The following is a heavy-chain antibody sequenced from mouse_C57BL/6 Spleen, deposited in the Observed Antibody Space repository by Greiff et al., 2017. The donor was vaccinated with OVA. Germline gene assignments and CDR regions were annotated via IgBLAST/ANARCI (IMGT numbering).Heavy chain of an antibody. CDR2: INPNNGGT. CDR1: GYTFTDYN. D-gene: IGHD1-1*01. J-gene: IGHJ3*01. Sequence: EVQLQQSGPELVKPGASVTMSCKASGYTFTDYNMHWVKQSHGKSLEWIGYINPNNGGTSYNQKFKGKATLTVNKSSSTAYMELRSLTSEDAAADYRARNPYGSSWFAYWGQGTLVTVSA. V-gene: IGHV1-22*01. CDR3: ARNPYGSSWFAY.